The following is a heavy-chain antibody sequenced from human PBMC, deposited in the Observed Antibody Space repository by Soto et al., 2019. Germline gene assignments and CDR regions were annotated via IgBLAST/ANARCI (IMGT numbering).Heavy chain of an antibody. CDR1: GYSFTTYW. CDR3: ARGSTAYYFDY. V-gene: IGHV5-51*01. CDR2: IYPGDSDT. J-gene: IGHJ4*02. D-gene: IGHD2-21*02. Sequence: GESLKISCKGSGYSFTTYWIGWVRQMPGKGLEWMGMIYPGDSDTRYSPSFQGQVTISADKSITTAYLQWSSLKASDTAIYYCARGSTAYYFDYWGQRTQVTVSS.